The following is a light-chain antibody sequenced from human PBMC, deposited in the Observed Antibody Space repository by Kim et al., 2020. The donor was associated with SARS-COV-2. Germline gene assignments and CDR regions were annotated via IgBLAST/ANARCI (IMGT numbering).Light chain of an antibody. V-gene: IGLV2-14*03. CDR1: SSNVSGYNY. Sequence: GQSITSSSTGTSSNVSGYNYVSWYQQHPGKATKLMIYDVSNRPSGVSNRFSGSKSGNTASLTISGLQAEDEADYYCSSYTSSSTPVFGTGTKVTVL. J-gene: IGLJ1*01. CDR3: SSYTSSSTPV. CDR2: DVS.